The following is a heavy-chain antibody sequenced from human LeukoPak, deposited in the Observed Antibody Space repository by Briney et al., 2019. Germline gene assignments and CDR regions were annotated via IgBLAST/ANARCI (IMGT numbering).Heavy chain of an antibody. Sequence: GGSLRLSCAASGFTFSSYAMHWARQAPGKGLEWVAVISYDGSNKYYAASVKGRFTISRDTSKNTLYLQMNSLRAEDTAVYYCARELSVAGLNLDYWGQGTLVTVSS. CDR1: GFTFSSYA. V-gene: IGHV3-30-3*01. CDR2: ISYDGSNK. J-gene: IGHJ4*02. D-gene: IGHD6-19*01. CDR3: ARELSVAGLNLDY.